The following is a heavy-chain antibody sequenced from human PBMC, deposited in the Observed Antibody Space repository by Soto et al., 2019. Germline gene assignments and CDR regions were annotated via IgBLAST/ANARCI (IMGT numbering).Heavy chain of an antibody. D-gene: IGHD5-12*01. Sequence: QVQLVESGGGVVQPGRSLRLSCAVSGFTYSSYGMHWVGQAPGKGLEWVAVIWYDGSNKYYADSVKGRFIISRDDSKNTLSLQMNSLRAEDTAVYYCARDSAWLFDSWGQGTLVTVSS. J-gene: IGHJ4*02. V-gene: IGHV3-33*01. CDR3: ARDSAWLFDS. CDR1: GFTYSSYG. CDR2: IWYDGSNK.